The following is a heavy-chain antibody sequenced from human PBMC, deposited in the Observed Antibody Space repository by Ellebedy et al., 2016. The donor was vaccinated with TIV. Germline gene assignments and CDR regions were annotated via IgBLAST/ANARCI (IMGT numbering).Heavy chain of an antibody. CDR3: AKDRSYCGGDCHDFDY. J-gene: IGHJ4*02. D-gene: IGHD2-21*02. V-gene: IGHV3-30*18. CDR1: GFNLYNYG. CDR2: ISDDGTNK. Sequence: GGSLRLXXAASGFNLYNYGMHWVRQAPGKGLEWVAVISDDGTNKYYADSVKGRFTISRDTSKNTVSLQMHSLRTEDTAMYYCAKDRSYCGGDCHDFDYWGQGTLVIVSS.